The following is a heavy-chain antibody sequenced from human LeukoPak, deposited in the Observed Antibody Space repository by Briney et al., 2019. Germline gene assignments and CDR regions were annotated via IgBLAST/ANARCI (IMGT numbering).Heavy chain of an antibody. CDR3: ARDVIGNYRSDYFDY. CDR2: IYSSGSS. D-gene: IGHD1-7*01. J-gene: IGHJ4*02. Sequence: SETLSLTCTVSGGSISNYYWSWIRQPAGKGLEWIGRIYSSGSSNYNPSLQSRVTMSVDTSKNQFSLRLSSVTAADTAVYYCARDVIGNYRSDYFDYWGQGTPVTVSS. V-gene: IGHV4-4*07. CDR1: GGSISNYY.